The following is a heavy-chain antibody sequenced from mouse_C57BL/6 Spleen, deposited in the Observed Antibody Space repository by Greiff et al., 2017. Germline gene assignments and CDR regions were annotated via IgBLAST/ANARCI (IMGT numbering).Heavy chain of an antibody. J-gene: IGHJ3*01. Sequence: QVQLQQPGAELVKPGASVKLSCKASGYTFTSYWMHWVKQRPGQGLEWIGMIHPNSGSTNYNEKFKSKATLTVDESSSTAYMQLSSLTSEDSAVYYCARGDYGNFAYWGQGTLVTVSA. V-gene: IGHV1-64*01. CDR1: GYTFTSYW. CDR2: IHPNSGST. CDR3: ARGDYGNFAY. D-gene: IGHD2-1*01.